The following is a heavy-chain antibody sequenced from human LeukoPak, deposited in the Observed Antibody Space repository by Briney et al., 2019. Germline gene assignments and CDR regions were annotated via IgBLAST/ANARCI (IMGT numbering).Heavy chain of an antibody. D-gene: IGHD6-13*01. V-gene: IGHV4-4*07. CDR3: ARCGAADYYYYYMDV. CDR2: IYTSGST. J-gene: IGHJ6*03. CDR1: GGSISSYY. Sequence: SETLSLTCTVSGGSISSYYWSWIRQPAGKGLEWIGRIYTSGSTNYNPSLKSRVTMSVDTSKNQFSLKLSSVTAADTAVHYCARCGAADYYYYYMDVWGKGTTVTISS.